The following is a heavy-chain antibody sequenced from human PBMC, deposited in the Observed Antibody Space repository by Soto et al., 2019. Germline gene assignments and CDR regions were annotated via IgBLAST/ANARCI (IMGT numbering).Heavy chain of an antibody. CDR3: ARVRCSGGSCYSGYDY. D-gene: IGHD2-15*01. CDR1: GGSISSGDYY. CDR2: IYYSGST. V-gene: IGHV4-30-4*01. Sequence: QVQLQESGPGLVKPSQTLSLTCTVSGGSISSGDYYWSWIRQPPGKGLEWIGYIYYSGSTYYNPSLKSRVTISVDTSKNQFSLKLSSVTAADTAVYYCARVRCSGGSCYSGYDYWGQGTLVTVSS. J-gene: IGHJ4*02.